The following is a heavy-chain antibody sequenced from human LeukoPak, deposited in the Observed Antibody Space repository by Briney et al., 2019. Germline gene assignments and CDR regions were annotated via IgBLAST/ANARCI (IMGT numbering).Heavy chain of an antibody. D-gene: IGHD4-11*01. J-gene: IGHJ5*02. CDR2: INPNSGGT. CDR1: GYTFTGYY. CDR3: ARPQLRLQYSRTNWFDA. V-gene: IGHV1-2*02. Sequence: GASVTVSCKASGYTFTGYYIHWVRQAPGQGLEWMGWINPNSGGTNISQKFQGRVTMTRDTSITTAYMELNRLRSDDTAVYYCARPQLRLQYSRTNWFDAWGQGTLVTVSS.